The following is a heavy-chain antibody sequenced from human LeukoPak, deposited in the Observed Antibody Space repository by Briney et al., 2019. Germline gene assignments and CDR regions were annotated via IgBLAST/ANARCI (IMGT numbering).Heavy chain of an antibody. CDR2: IQYSENILYNGNT. Sequence: SETLSLTCTVSGDSFSSEIYYWTWIRQHPGKGLGWIGYIQYSENILYNGNTFYNPSLRSRVTMSVDSSKNQFSLDLSSVTAADTAVYYCARGKYCGGSCFGGTDYWGQGILVAVSS. J-gene: IGHJ4*02. V-gene: IGHV4-31*03. CDR1: GDSFSSEIYY. CDR3: ARGKYCGGSCFGGTDY. D-gene: IGHD2-15*01.